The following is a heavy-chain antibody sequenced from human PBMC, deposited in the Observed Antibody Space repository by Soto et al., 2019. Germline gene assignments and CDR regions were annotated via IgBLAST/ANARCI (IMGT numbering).Heavy chain of an antibody. D-gene: IGHD6-13*01. Sequence: ASVKVSCKASGYTCTSYAMHWVRQAPGQRLEWMGWINAGNGNTKYSQKFQGRVTITRDTSASTAYMELSSLRSEDTAVYYCARGDSSSYNWYDSSGQGTLDIVSS. CDR1: GYTCTSYA. J-gene: IGHJ5*01. V-gene: IGHV1-3*01. CDR3: ARGDSSSYNWYDS. CDR2: INAGNGNT.